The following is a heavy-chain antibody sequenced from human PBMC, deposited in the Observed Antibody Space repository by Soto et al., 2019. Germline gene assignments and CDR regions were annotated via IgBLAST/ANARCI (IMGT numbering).Heavy chain of an antibody. J-gene: IGHJ6*02. Sequence: LRLSCAASGFTFRTYSMNWVRQAPGKGLEWVSSISTSSSYIHYADSVKGRFTISRGNAKNSLYLQMNSLRAEDTAVYYCARDREQIDDYYYYYGMDVWGQGTTVTVSS. V-gene: IGHV3-21*01. CDR3: ARDREQIDDYYYYYGMDV. D-gene: IGHD1-1*01. CDR1: GFTFRTYS. CDR2: ISTSSSYI.